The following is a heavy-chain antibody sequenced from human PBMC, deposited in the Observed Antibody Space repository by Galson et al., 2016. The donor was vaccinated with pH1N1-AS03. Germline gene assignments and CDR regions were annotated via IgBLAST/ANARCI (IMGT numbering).Heavy chain of an antibody. CDR3: SADNRNYKVFYDMDF. D-gene: IGHD1-14*01. Sequence: SLRLSCTASGVTFSESWMSCVRQRPGHGLGSVGRSRSKTGVAPPNYAPPLKGRVIITRDDSNNTLYLEMNSLKTEETAVYYCSADNRNYKVFYDMDFWGHGTTVTVSS. CDR1: GVTFSESW. J-gene: IGHJ6*02. CDR2: SRSKTGVAPP. V-gene: IGHV3-15*01.